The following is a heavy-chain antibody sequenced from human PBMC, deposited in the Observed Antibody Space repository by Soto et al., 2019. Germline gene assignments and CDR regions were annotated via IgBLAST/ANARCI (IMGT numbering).Heavy chain of an antibody. CDR1: GFTLSDHT. CDR2: ISSDSSYK. Sequence: PGWSLRLSCAASGFTLSDHTMNLVRQAPGEGLEWVSSISSDSSYKYYTDSVKGRFTVSRDTAKNSLYLQMNRLRAEDTAVYYCARGFCTRSSCYIGGRYSYGMDVWGQGATVTVSS. V-gene: IGHV3-21*01. J-gene: IGHJ6*02. CDR3: ARGFCTRSSCYIGGRYSYGMDV. D-gene: IGHD2-2*02.